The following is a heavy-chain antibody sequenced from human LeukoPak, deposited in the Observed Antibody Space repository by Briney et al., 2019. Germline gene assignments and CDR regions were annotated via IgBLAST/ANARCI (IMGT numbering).Heavy chain of an antibody. Sequence: SETLSILCSISGGSLSRGGYYWSWIRSHPGTGLEWNEYIYYSGRTYYNPSLKSRLTISVDTSKNDLSLKLSSVTAADTAVYYCARVSTSGWYDCGYWGRGTLVTVSS. CDR3: ARVSTSGWYDCGY. V-gene: IGHV4-31*03. CDR1: GGSLSRGGYY. J-gene: IGHJ4*02. CDR2: IYYSGRT. D-gene: IGHD2-2*01.